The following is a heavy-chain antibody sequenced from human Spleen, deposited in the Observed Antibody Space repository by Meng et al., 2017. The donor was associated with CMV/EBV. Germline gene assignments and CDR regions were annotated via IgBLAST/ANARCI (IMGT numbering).Heavy chain of an antibody. CDR1: GGSFSGYY. Sequence: SETLSLTCAVYGGSFSGYYWSWIRQPPGKGLEWIGEINHSGSTNYNPSLKSRVTISVDTSKNQFSLKLSSVTAADTAVYYCARGSSSDYWGQGTLVTVSS. D-gene: IGHD6-13*01. V-gene: IGHV4-34*01. J-gene: IGHJ4*02. CDR2: INHSGST. CDR3: ARGSSSDY.